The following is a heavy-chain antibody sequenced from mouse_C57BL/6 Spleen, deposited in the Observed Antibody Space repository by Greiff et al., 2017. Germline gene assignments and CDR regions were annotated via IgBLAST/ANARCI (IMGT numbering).Heavy chain of an antibody. CDR2: IWSGGST. CDR1: GFSLTSYG. Sequence: QVQLQQSGPGLVQPSQSLSITCTVSGFSLTSYGVHWVRQSPGKGLEWLGVIWSGGSTDYNAAFISRLSLSKDNSKSQVFFKMNSLQADDTAIYYCARKEGYDGYFDYWGQGTTLTVAS. V-gene: IGHV2-2*01. CDR3: ARKEGYDGYFDY. J-gene: IGHJ2*01. D-gene: IGHD2-3*01.